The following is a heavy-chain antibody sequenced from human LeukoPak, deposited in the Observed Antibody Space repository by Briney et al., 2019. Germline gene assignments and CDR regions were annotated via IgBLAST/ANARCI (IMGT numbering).Heavy chain of an antibody. CDR3: TSVQWLVRRAFDY. D-gene: IGHD6-19*01. Sequence: GGSLRLSCAASGFTFSSYWMSWVRQAPGKGLEWVGRIRSKANSYATAYAASVKGRFTISRDDSKNTAYLQMNSLKTEDTAVYYCTSVQWLVRRAFDYWGQGTLVTVSP. CDR2: IRSKANSYAT. V-gene: IGHV3-73*01. J-gene: IGHJ4*02. CDR1: GFTFSSYW.